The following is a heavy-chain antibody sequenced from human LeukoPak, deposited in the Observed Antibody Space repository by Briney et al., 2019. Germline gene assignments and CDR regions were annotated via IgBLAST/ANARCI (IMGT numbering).Heavy chain of an antibody. CDR3: VREWDHTRMTFDT. CDR2: IGTYNGNT. V-gene: IGHV1-18*01. D-gene: IGHD1-26*01. CDR1: GYTFINYA. Sequence: ASVKVSCKASGYTFINYAISWVRQAPGQGLEWMGWIGTYNGNTKYAQEFQGRVTMTTDTSTSTGYMELRNLRSDDTAVYFCVREWDHTRMTFDTWGQGTMVTVSS. J-gene: IGHJ3*02.